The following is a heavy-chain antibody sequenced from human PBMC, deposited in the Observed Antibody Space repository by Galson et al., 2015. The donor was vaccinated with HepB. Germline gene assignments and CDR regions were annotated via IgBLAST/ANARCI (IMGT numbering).Heavy chain of an antibody. V-gene: IGHV1-69*06. Sequence: SVKVSCKASGPMFSGFGTGWVRQAPGHGLEWTGEINPLFGTANYAQKFQGRVTITADRSTSTAYMELRSLRSEDTAMYYCATNAARGIFFEFWGQGTLVTVSS. J-gene: IGHJ4*02. CDR3: ATNAARGIFFEF. CDR2: INPLFGTA. CDR1: GPMFSGFG. D-gene: IGHD3-10*01.